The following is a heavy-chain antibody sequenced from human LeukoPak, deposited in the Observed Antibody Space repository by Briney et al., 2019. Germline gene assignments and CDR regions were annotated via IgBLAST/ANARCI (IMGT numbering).Heavy chain of an antibody. CDR2: INPNSGGT. D-gene: IGHD6-6*01. Sequence: GASVKVSCKASGYTFTGYYMHWVRQAPGQGLEWMGWINPNSGGTNYAQKFQGRVTMTRDTSISTAYMELSRLRSDDTAVYYCARHRAYSSSSAFDIWGQGTMVTVSS. CDR3: ARHRAYSSSSAFDI. J-gene: IGHJ3*02. CDR1: GYTFTGYY. V-gene: IGHV1-2*02.